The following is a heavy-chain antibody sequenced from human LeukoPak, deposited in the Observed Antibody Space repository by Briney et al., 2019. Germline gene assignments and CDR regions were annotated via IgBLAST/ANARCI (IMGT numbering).Heavy chain of an antibody. CDR2: ISVTGLT. CDR1: GFTFSSYGM. Sequence: GSLRLSCAASGFTFSSYGMSWVRQPPGQGLEWIGEISVTGLTHYNPSLESRVTVSLDKSKNQLSLNLTSVTAADTAVYYCSRENGAFSPFGYWGQGTLVTVLS. CDR3: SRENGAFSPFGY. D-gene: IGHD2-8*01. V-gene: IGHV4-4*02. J-gene: IGHJ4*02.